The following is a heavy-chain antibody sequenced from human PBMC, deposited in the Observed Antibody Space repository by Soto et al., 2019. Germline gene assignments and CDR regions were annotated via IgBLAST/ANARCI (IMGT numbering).Heavy chain of an antibody. CDR1: GYSFSTYW. CDR3: GRHPPPPEHNGYLDP. J-gene: IGHJ5*02. CDR2: IYAANSET. D-gene: IGHD1-7*01. V-gene: IGHV5-51*01. Sequence: GEALKISCEASGYSFSTYWIGWVRQMPGKGLEWVGLIYAANSETRYSPSFQGQVTLSVDKSINTAYLQWSSLKASDTAIYYCGRHPPPPEHNGYLDPLGQGTLVTVSS.